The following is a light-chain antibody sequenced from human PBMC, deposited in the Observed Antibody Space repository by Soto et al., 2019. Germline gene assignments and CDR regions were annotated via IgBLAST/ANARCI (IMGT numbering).Light chain of an antibody. CDR3: QQSYRAPLT. J-gene: IGKJ3*01. V-gene: IGKV1-39*01. CDR1: QIISNY. Sequence: MQMTQSPSSLSSSVGYRVTITCRASQIISNYLNWYQQKPGKATKFLIYSASSLQSGVPSMLSVSGSGTDFTITISSLQPEDFATYYCQQSYRAPLTFGPGTKVDIK. CDR2: SAS.